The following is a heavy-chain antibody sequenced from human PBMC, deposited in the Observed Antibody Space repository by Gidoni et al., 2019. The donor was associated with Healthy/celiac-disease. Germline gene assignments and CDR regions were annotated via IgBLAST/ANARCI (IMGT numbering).Heavy chain of an antibody. Sequence: QVQLQESGPGLVKPSETLSLTCTVSGGSVSSGSYYWSWIRQPPGKGLEWIGYIYYSGSTNYNPSLKSRVTISVDTSKNQFSLKLSSVTAADTAVYYCARDEGLEYYYGMDVWGQGTTVTVSS. V-gene: IGHV4-61*01. D-gene: IGHD6-19*01. CDR2: IYYSGST. CDR3: ARDEGLEYYYGMDV. CDR1: GGSVSSGSYY. J-gene: IGHJ6*02.